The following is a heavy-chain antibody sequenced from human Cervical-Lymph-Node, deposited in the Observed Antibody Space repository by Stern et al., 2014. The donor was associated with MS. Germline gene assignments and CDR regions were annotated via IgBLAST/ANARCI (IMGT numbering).Heavy chain of an antibody. Sequence: QVQLQESGPGLLKPSETLSLTCTVSGGSISSNSYYWAWIRQPPGKGLEWIGTIYYTGRTYSNPSLKSRVTVSVDTAKNQFSLNLTSVTAADTALYYCARSDRLWGSFDYWGQGTLVAVSS. CDR3: ARSDRLWGSFDY. V-gene: IGHV4-39*07. D-gene: IGHD3-16*01. CDR2: IYYTGRT. J-gene: IGHJ4*02. CDR1: GGSISSNSYY.